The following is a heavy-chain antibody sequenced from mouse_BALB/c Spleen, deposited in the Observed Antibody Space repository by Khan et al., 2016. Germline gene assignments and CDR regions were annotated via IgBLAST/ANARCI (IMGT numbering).Heavy chain of an antibody. J-gene: IGHJ4*01. CDR3: ARSYRSRPGTMDY. CDR1: GFTFTNYG. CDR2: INTYTGEP. V-gene: IGHV9-3-1*01. Sequence: QIQLVQSGPELKKPGETVNISCKASGFTFTNYGMNWVKQAPGKGLKWMGWINTYTGEPTYVDDFKGRFAFSLETSASTAYLQINNLKNEDTATYSYARSYRSRPGTMDYWGQGASVTVSS. D-gene: IGHD2-14*01.